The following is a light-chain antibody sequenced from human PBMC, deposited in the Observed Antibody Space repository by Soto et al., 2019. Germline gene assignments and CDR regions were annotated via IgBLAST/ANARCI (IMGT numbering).Light chain of an antibody. J-gene: IGKJ2*01. V-gene: IGKV3-20*01. CDR2: STS. CDR3: QQYGTSPYT. Sequence: EIVLTQSPGTLSLSPGDRATLSCRASQSVPSTYFAWYQQTPGQAPRLLIYSTSTRATGVPDRVSGSGSGTDFTLAISRLEPEDFALYYCQQYGTSPYTLGRGTKLEL. CDR1: QSVPSTY.